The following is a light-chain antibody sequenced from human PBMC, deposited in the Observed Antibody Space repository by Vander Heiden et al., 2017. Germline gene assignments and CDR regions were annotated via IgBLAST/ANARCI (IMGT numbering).Light chain of an antibody. V-gene: IGLV3-25*03. Sequence: SYELAQPPSVPVSPGQTARSTGCGDALAKQYVYWYQQKPGQAPVLVIYKDSERPSGIPERFSGSSSGTTVTLTISGVQAEDEADYYCQSADSSGTYVVFGGGTKLTVL. CDR2: KDS. CDR1: ALAKQY. J-gene: IGLJ2*01. CDR3: QSADSSGTYVV.